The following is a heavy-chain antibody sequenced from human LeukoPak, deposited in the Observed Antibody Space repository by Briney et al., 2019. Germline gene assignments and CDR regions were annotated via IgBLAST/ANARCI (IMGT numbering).Heavy chain of an antibody. CDR3: AYSSSWYNFFDY. CDR1: GGSISTYY. Sequence: SETLSLTCTVSGGSISTYYWSWIRQSPGKGLEWIGYIYYSGSTNYNPSLKSRVTISVDTSKNQFSLKLSSVTAADTAVYYCAYSSSWYNFFDYWGQGTLVTVSS. V-gene: IGHV4-59*01. J-gene: IGHJ4*02. D-gene: IGHD6-13*01. CDR2: IYYSGST.